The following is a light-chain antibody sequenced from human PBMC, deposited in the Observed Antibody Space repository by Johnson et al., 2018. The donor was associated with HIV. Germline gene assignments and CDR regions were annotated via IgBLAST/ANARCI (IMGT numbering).Light chain of an antibody. CDR3: GTWDNSLKAEV. CDR2: QNT. Sequence: QSVLTQPPSVSAAPGQMVTISCSGSSSNIGRNYVSWYQQLPGKAPKLLIYQNTWRPSWIPDRSSGSPSGASATLAITGLQTGDEADYYCGTWDNSLKAEVFGTGTKVTVL. CDR1: SSNIGRNY. J-gene: IGLJ1*01. V-gene: IGLV1-51*02.